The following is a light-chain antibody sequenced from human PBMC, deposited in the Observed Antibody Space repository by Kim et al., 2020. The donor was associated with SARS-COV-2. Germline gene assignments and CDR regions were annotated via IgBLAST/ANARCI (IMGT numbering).Light chain of an antibody. J-gene: IGKJ1*01. V-gene: IGKV1-6*01. CDR3: LQDYNYPMT. CDR1: QGIRND. CDR2: ATS. Sequence: AIQMTQSPSSLSVSVGDRVTITCRASQGIRNDLGWFQQKPGKATKLLIYATSSLQSGVPSRFSGSGFGTDFTLTISSLQPEDFATYYCLQDYNYPMTFGQGTKVDIK.